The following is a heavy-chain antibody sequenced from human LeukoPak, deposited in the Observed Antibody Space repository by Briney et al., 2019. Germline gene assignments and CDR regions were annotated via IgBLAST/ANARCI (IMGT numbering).Heavy chain of an antibody. CDR3: ARETPRVVAVPGRYFQH. J-gene: IGHJ1*01. Sequence: GGSLRLSCAASGFTFSSYWMSWVRQAPGKGLEWVANIKQDGSEKYYVDSVKGRFTISRDNAKNSLYLQMNSLRAEDTAVYYCARETPRVVAVPGRYFQHWGQGTLVTVSS. D-gene: IGHD2-2*01. CDR2: IKQDGSEK. CDR1: GFTFSSYW. V-gene: IGHV3-7*01.